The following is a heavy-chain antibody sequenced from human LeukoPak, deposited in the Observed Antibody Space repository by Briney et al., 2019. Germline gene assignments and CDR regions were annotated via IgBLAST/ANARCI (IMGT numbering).Heavy chain of an antibody. CDR3: ARTTTVVPAAIEYYYYYMDV. J-gene: IGHJ6*03. CDR2: IIPIFGTA. Sequence: GASVKVSCKASGGTFSSYAISWVRQAPGQGLEWMGGIIPIFGTANYAQKFQGRVAITTDESTSTAYMELSSLRSEDTAVYYCARTTTVVPAAIEYYYYYMDVWGKGTTVTVSS. V-gene: IGHV1-69*05. CDR1: GGTFSSYA. D-gene: IGHD2-2*02.